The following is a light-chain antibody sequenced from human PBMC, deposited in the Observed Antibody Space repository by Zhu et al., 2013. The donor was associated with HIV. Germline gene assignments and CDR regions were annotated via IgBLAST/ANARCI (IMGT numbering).Light chain of an antibody. CDR3: QQYNSYST. CDR1: QSVGTN. J-gene: IGKJ1*01. Sequence: EIVMTQSPGTLSVSPGERATLSCRASQSVGTNLAWYQQRPDQAPRLLISGASTRATGIPARFSGSGSGTDFTLTISSLQPDDFATYYCQQYNSYSTFGQGTKVDFK. CDR2: GAS. V-gene: IGKV3-15*01.